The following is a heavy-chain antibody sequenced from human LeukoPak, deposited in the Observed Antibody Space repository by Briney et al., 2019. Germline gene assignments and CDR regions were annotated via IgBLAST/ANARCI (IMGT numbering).Heavy chain of an antibody. J-gene: IGHJ4*02. V-gene: IGHV4-59*01. CDR2: IYDSEST. Sequence: SETLSLTCTVSGGSISSYYWNWIRQPPGKGLEWIGYIYDSESTNYNPSLKSRVTISVDTSKNQFSLKLSSVTAADTAVYYCARGLSGSYQIDYWGQGTLVTVSS. CDR3: ARGLSGSYQIDY. CDR1: GGSISSYY. D-gene: IGHD1-26*01.